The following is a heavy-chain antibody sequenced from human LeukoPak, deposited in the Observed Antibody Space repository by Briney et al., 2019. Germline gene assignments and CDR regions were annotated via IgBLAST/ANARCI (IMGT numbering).Heavy chain of an antibody. V-gene: IGHV3-11*04. CDR3: ARDIAAAGTWYNWFDP. CDR2: ISSSGSTI. J-gene: IGHJ5*02. CDR1: GFTFSDYY. D-gene: IGHD6-13*01. Sequence: GGSLRLSCAASGFTFSDYYMSWIRQAPGKGLEWISYISSSGSTIYYADSVKGRFTISRDNAKNSLYLQMNSLRAEDTAVYYCARDIAAAGTWYNWFDPWGQGTLVTVS.